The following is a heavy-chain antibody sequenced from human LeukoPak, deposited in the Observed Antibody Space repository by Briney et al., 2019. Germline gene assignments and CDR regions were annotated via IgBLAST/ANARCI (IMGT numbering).Heavy chain of an antibody. CDR2: IYSGGST. CDR3: GGSLAYCGGDCRLGDY. D-gene: IGHD2-21*02. V-gene: IGHV3-66*01. Sequence: PGGSLRLSCAASGFTVNNNYMTWVRQAPGKGLEWVSVIYSGGSTYYADSVKGRFTISRDNSKNTAYLQMNSLRAEDTAVYYCGGSLAYCGGDCRLGDYWGQGTLVTVSS. J-gene: IGHJ4*02. CDR1: GFTVNNNY.